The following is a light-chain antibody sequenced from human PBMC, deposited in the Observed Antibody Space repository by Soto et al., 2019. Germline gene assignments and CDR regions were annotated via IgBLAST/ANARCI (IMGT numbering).Light chain of an antibody. Sequence: DIQMTQSPSSLSASVGDRVTITCRASQSIYSYLNWYQQKPGKAPKALIYAASSLQSGVPSRFSGSGSGTDLTPTITIRQPKVFQTNTFHKSSPSPLTFGGGTKVEIK. CDR1: QSIYSY. CDR2: AAS. CDR3: HKSSPSPLT. V-gene: IGKV1-39*01. J-gene: IGKJ4*01.